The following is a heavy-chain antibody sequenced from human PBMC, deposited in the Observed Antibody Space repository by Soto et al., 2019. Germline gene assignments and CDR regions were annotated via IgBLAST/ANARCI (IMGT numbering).Heavy chain of an antibody. CDR3: AREDAYRGLRGVSQRVYYGMDV. CDR1: GFTLNDYY. Sequence: QVQLVESGGGLVKPGGSLRLSCAASGFTLNDYYMNWIRQAPGKGLEWVSDISSSGSSTNYADSVKGRFTISRDNAKNSLYLQMNSLRAEDTAVYYCAREDAYRGLRGVSQRVYYGMDVWGQGTTVTVSS. CDR2: ISSSGSST. J-gene: IGHJ6*02. D-gene: IGHD3-10*01. V-gene: IGHV3-11*06.